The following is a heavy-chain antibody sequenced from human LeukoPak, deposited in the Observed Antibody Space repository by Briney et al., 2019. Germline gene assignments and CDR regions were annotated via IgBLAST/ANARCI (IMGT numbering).Heavy chain of an antibody. CDR1: GFTFSSYA. CDR2: ISYDGSNK. J-gene: IGHJ4*02. CDR3: AKADCSSTSCHPDY. Sequence: GGSLRLSCAASGFTFSSYAMSWVRQAPGKGLEWVAVISYDGSNKYYADSVKGRFTISRDNSKNTLYLQMNSLRAEDTAVYYCAKADCSSTSCHPDYWGQGTLVTVSS. V-gene: IGHV3-30*18. D-gene: IGHD2-2*01.